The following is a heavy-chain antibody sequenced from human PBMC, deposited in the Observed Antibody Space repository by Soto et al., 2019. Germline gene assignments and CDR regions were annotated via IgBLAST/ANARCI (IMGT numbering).Heavy chain of an antibody. J-gene: IGHJ5*02. D-gene: IGHD3-10*01. CDR2: INPLLGST. CDR3: AKIRGGVYTT. Sequence: QVHLVQSGAEVKKPGSSVKVSCNPSGGIFNSYGISWVRQGPGQGLQWMGGINPLLGSTNYAEKFQGRLTITADDSRRTVYMELNNLRPGDTATYFCAKIRGGVYTTWGQGTLVTVSS. V-gene: IGHV1-69*11. CDR1: GGIFNSYG.